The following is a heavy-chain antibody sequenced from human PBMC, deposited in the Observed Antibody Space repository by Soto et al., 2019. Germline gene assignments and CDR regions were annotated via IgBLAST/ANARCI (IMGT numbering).Heavy chain of an antibody. J-gene: IGHJ5*02. CDR2: IYWDDDK. V-gene: IGHV2-5*02. CDR1: GFSLSTSGVG. CDR3: AHRRCSSWYECWFDP. D-gene: IGHD6-13*01. Sequence: QITLKESGPTLVKPTQTLTLTCTFSGFSLSTSGVGVGWIRQPPGKALEWLALIYWDDDKRYSPSLKSRLTITKDTSKHQVVLTMTNMDPVDTATYYCAHRRCSSWYECWFDPWGQGTLVTVSS.